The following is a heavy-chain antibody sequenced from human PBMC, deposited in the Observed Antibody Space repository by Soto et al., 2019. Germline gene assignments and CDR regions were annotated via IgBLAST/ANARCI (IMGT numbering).Heavy chain of an antibody. J-gene: IGHJ3*02. V-gene: IGHV3-33*01. CDR3: ARDRSIVVVTAIPKGGAFDI. Sequence: PGGSLRLSCAASGFTFSSYGMHWVRQAPGKGLEWVAVIWYDGSNKYYADSVKGRFTISRDNSKNTLYLQMNSLRAEDTAVYYCARDRSIVVVTAIPKGGAFDIWGQGTMVTVSS. CDR2: IWYDGSNK. CDR1: GFTFSSYG. D-gene: IGHD2-21*02.